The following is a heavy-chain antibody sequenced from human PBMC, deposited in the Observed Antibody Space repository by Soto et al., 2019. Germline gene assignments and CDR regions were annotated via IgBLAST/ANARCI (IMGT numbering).Heavy chain of an antibody. J-gene: IGHJ6*02. CDR1: GGSISSSNW. CDR2: IYHSGST. CDR3: ARVVGGYYYGMDV. V-gene: IGHV4-4*02. D-gene: IGHD2-2*01. Sequence: QVQLQESGPGLVKPLGTLSLTCAVSGGSISSSNWWSWVRQPPGKGLEWIGEIYHSGSTNYNPSLKSRVTISVAKSKTQFSLKLSSVTAADTAVYYCARVVGGYYYGMDVWGQGTTVTVSS.